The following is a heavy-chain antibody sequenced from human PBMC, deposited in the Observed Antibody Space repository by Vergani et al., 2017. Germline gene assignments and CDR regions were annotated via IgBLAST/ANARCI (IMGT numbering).Heavy chain of an antibody. V-gene: IGHV3-30*02. CDR2: IRYDGSNK. J-gene: IGHJ5*02. Sequence: VQLVESGGGLVQPGGSLRLSCAASGFTFSSYGMHWVRQSPGKGLEWVAFIRYDGSNKYYADSVKVRFTISRDNSKNTLYLQMNSLRAEDTAVYYCAKAGGGRFDPWGQGTLVTVSS. CDR3: AKAGGGRFDP. D-gene: IGHD2-8*02. CDR1: GFTFSSYG.